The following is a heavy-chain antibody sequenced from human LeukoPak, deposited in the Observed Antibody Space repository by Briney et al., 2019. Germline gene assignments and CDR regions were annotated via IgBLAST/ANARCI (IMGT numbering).Heavy chain of an antibody. CDR2: IYYSGST. CDR3: ARDPGRVKTTVVTPPHYFDH. Sequence: SETLSLTCTVSGGSISNYYWSWIRQPPGKGLEWIGYIYYSGSTKYNPSLKSRVTISVDTSKNQFSLKVTSATAADTAVYYCARDPGRVKTTVVTPPHYFDHWGQGTLVIVSS. V-gene: IGHV4-59*12. D-gene: IGHD4-23*01. CDR1: GGSISNYY. J-gene: IGHJ4*02.